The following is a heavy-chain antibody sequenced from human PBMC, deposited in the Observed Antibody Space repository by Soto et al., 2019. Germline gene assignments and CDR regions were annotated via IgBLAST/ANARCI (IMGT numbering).Heavy chain of an antibody. D-gene: IGHD3-10*01. J-gene: IGHJ3*02. CDR1: GGTFSSYA. CDR2: IIPILATT. Sequence: QVQLVQSGAEVKKPGSSVKVSCKASGGTFSSYAISWVRQAPGQGLEWMGGIIPILATTNYAQKFQGRVTITADESTNTAYMELSSLKSEDTAVCYCANSESYDAFDICGQGTMVTVSS. CDR3: ANSESYDAFDI. V-gene: IGHV1-69*01.